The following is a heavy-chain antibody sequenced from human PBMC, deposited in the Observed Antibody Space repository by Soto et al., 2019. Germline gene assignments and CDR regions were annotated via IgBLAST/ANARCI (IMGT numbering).Heavy chain of an antibody. CDR1: GFTFSSYG. CDR3: ARLMSRDGYKRPYYYGMDV. CDR2: IWYDGSNK. J-gene: IGHJ6*02. Sequence: QVQLVESGGGVVQPGRSLRLSCAASGFTFSSYGMHWVRQAPGKGLEWVAVIWYDGSNKYYADSVKGRFTISRDNSKNTLYLQMNSLRAEDTAVYYCARLMSRDGYKRPYYYGMDVWGQGTTVTVSS. D-gene: IGHD5-12*01. V-gene: IGHV3-33*01.